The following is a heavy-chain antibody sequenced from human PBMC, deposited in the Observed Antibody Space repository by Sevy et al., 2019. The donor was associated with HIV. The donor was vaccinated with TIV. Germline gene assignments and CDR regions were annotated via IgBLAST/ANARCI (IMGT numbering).Heavy chain of an antibody. Sequence: GGSLRLSCAASGFTFTTYGMHWVRQAPGRGLEWVAVISYDGSQTYYVDSVKGRFTISRDNSKNTLYLKMDSLRPEDTAVYYCARSFSMVRGVAERVFDCWGQGTLVTVSS. D-gene: IGHD3-10*01. CDR1: GFTFTTYG. CDR3: ARSFSMVRGVAERVFDC. CDR2: ISYDGSQT. V-gene: IGHV3-30*03. J-gene: IGHJ5*01.